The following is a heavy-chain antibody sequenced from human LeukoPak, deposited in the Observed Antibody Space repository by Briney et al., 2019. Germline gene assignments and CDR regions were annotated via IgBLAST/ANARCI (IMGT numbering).Heavy chain of an antibody. CDR3: ARGRLRLGLPGFDY. Sequence: SVKVSCKASGGTFSSYAISWVRQAPGQGLGWMGRIIPIFGTANYAQKFQGRVTITTDESTSTAYMELSSLRSEDTAVYYCARGRLRLGLPGFDYWGQGTLVTVSS. CDR1: GGTFSSYA. J-gene: IGHJ4*02. CDR2: IIPIFGTA. V-gene: IGHV1-69*05. D-gene: IGHD3-16*01.